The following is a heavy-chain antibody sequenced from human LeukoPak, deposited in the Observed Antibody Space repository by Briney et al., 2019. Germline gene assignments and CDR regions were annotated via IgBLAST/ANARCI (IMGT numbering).Heavy chain of an antibody. Sequence: PGGSLRLSCEASGFTFSYYAMSWVRQAPGKGLAWVSVISSSADSTYYADSVKGRFTISRDNSKDTLYLHVNSLRAEDTAVYYCAKDTSIGKYCTSGVCSPFDYWGQGTLVTISS. CDR2: ISSSADST. CDR1: GFTFSYYA. V-gene: IGHV3-23*01. J-gene: IGHJ4*02. CDR3: AKDTSIGKYCTSGVCSPFDY. D-gene: IGHD2-8*01.